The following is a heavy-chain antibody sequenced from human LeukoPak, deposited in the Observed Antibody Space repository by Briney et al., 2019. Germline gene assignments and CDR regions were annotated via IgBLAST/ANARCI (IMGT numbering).Heavy chain of an antibody. CDR3: ARAVLRFLEWLGY. CDR1: GYTFTGYY. J-gene: IGHJ4*02. CDR2: INPNSGGT. V-gene: IGHV1-2*02. D-gene: IGHD3-3*01. Sequence: ASVKVSCKASGYTFTGYYMHWVRQAPGQGLEWMGWINPNSGGTNYAQKFQGRVTMTRDTSISTAYMELSRLRSDDTAVYYCARAVLRFLEWLGYWGQGTLVTVSS.